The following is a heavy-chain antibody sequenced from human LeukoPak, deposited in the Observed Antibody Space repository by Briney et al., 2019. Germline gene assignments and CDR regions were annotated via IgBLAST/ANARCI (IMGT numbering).Heavy chain of an antibody. J-gene: IGHJ4*02. D-gene: IGHD3-22*01. Sequence: ASVKVSCKVSGYTLTELSMHWVRQAPGKGLEWVGGFDPEDGETIYAQKFQGRVTMTEDTSTDTAYMELSSLRSEDTAAYYCARGMIVVVITTYFDYWGQGTLVTVSS. V-gene: IGHV1-24*01. CDR2: FDPEDGET. CDR3: ARGMIVVVITTYFDY. CDR1: GYTLTELS.